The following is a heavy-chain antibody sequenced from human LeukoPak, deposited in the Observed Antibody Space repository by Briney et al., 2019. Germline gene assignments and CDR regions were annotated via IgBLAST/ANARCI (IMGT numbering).Heavy chain of an antibody. V-gene: IGHV3-23*01. J-gene: IGHJ4*02. CDR1: GFTFSSYA. CDR3: AIMHPYYDGNGYWVQ. D-gene: IGHD3-22*01. Sequence: GESLRLSCAASGFTFSSYAMSWVRQAPGKGLEWVSGINTSGGSTAYADSVKGRFTISRDNPRNTLNMQMNSLRAEDTALYYCAIMHPYYDGNGYWVQWGQGTLVTVSS. CDR2: INTSGGST.